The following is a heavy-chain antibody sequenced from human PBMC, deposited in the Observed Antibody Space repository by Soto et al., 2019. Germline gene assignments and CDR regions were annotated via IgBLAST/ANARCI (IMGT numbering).Heavy chain of an antibody. Sequence: SETLSLTCAVSGVSIHNSHSFWGWIRQPPGKGLEFIGSVYHSGGSYYNPSLKGRVTISVDTSNNQISLRVNSVTAADTAVYYCGRVVEGATRHTDSDSWGQGMLVTVSS. CDR1: GVSIHNSHSF. V-gene: IGHV4-39*02. CDR2: VYHSGGS. D-gene: IGHD2-15*01. CDR3: GRVVEGATRHTDSDS. J-gene: IGHJ5*02.